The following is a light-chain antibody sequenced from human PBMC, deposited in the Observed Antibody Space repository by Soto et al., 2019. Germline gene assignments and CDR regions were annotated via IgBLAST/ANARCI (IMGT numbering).Light chain of an antibody. J-gene: IGKJ1*01. CDR3: QQYRSSPTT. V-gene: IGKV1-5*01. CDR1: QSISGW. Sequence: DIKMTQSPSTLSASVLDRVTITCRASQSISGWLAWDQQKPGKAPKLLIYDASILESGVPSRFSGSGSGTDFTLTIGRLEPEDSAVYHCQQYRSSPTTFGQGTKVDI. CDR2: DAS.